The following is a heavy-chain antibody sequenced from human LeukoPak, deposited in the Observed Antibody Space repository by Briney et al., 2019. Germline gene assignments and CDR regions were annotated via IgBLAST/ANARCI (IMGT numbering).Heavy chain of an antibody. CDR1: GFTFSSYA. Sequence: GGSLRLSCAAPGFTFSSYAMSWVRQAPGKGLEWVSAISGSGGSTYYADSVKGRFTISRDNSKNTLYLQMNSLRAEDTAVYYCAKDPGYSSYPVGDYWGQGTLVTVSS. D-gene: IGHD6-13*01. J-gene: IGHJ4*02. CDR3: AKDPGYSSYPVGDY. V-gene: IGHV3-23*01. CDR2: ISGSGGST.